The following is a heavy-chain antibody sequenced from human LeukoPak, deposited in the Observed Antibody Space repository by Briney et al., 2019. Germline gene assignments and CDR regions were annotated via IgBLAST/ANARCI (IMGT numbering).Heavy chain of an antibody. J-gene: IGHJ6*02. Sequence: ASVKVSCKASGYTFTSYGIIWVRQAPGQGLEWMGWISAYNGNTNYAQKLQGRVTMTTDTSTSTAYMELRSLRSDDTAVYYCARDRITMVRGVMDLYYYYYGMDVWGQGTTVTVSS. CDR2: ISAYNGNT. D-gene: IGHD3-10*01. CDR1: GYTFTSYG. CDR3: ARDRITMVRGVMDLYYYYYGMDV. V-gene: IGHV1-18*01.